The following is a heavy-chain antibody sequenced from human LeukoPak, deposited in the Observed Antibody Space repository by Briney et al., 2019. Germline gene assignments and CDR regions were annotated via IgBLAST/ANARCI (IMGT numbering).Heavy chain of an antibody. Sequence: SETLSLTCTVSGGSISSSSYYWGWIRQPPGKGLEWIGEINQSGSTNYNPSLKSRVTISVDTSKNQFSLKLSSVTAADTAVYYCARERRRAVVRGTVISAFDIWGQGTMLTVSS. CDR3: ARERRRAVVRGTVISAFDI. CDR1: GGSISSSSYY. J-gene: IGHJ3*02. V-gene: IGHV4-39*07. CDR2: INQSGST. D-gene: IGHD3-10*01.